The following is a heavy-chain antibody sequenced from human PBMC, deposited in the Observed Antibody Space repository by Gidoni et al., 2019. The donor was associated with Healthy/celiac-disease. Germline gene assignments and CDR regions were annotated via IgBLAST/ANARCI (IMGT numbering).Heavy chain of an antibody. CDR2: IYYSGST. Sequence: QLQLQESGPGLVKPSETLSLTCTVSGGSISSSSYYWGWIRQPPGKGLEWIGSIYYSGSTYYNPSLKSRVTISVDTSKNQFSLKLSSVTAADTAVYYCARIKSIAVFDYWGQGTLVTVSS. V-gene: IGHV4-39*01. D-gene: IGHD6-6*01. CDR3: ARIKSIAVFDY. CDR1: GGSISSSSYY. J-gene: IGHJ4*02.